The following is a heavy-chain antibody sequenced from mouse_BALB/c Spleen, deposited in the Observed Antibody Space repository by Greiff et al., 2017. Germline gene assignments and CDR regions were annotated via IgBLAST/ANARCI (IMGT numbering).Heavy chain of an antibody. CDR2: ISYSGST. V-gene: IGHV3-2*02. CDR3: ARSYDYDWFAY. CDR1: GYSITSDYA. D-gene: IGHD2-4*01. Sequence: EVQGVESGPGLVKPSQSLSLTCTVTGYSITSDYAWNWIRQFPGNKLEWMGYISYSGSTSYNPSLKSRISITRDTSKNQFFLQLNSVTTEDTATYYCARSYDYDWFAYWGQGTLVTVSA. J-gene: IGHJ3*01.